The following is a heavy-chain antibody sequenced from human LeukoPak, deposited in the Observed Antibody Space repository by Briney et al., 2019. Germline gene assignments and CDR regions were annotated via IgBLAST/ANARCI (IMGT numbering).Heavy chain of an antibody. CDR1: GFTLRDHY. J-gene: IGHJ4*02. D-gene: IGHD3-22*01. CDR2: TRNKARSYTA. V-gene: IGHV3-72*01. Sequence: GGSLRLSCAASGFTLRDHYMDWVRQAPGKGLEWVGRTRNKARSYTAEYAASVKGRFTISRDDSKNSLCLQMNSLKTEDTAVYYCARSYYDGSGYYMDYWGQGTLVTVSS. CDR3: ARSYYDGSGYYMDY.